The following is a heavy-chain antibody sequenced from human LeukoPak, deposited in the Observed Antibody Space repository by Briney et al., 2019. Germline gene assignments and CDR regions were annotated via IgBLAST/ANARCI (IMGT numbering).Heavy chain of an antibody. V-gene: IGHV1-2*02. CDR1: GYTFTGYS. Sequence: ASVKVSCKASGYTFTGYSMHWVRQAPGQGLAWMGWINPNSGGTNYAQKLQGRVTMTTDTSTSTAYMELRSLRSDDTAVYYCASSPTSAGYCSGGSCYYDYWGQGTLVTVSS. D-gene: IGHD2-15*01. J-gene: IGHJ4*02. CDR2: INPNSGGT. CDR3: ASSPTSAGYCSGGSCYYDY.